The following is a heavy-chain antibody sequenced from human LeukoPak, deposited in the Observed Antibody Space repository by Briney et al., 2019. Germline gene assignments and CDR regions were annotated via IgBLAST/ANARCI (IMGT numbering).Heavy chain of an antibody. CDR3: SREYFDWSRNYYYGMDV. J-gene: IGHJ6*02. D-gene: IGHD3-9*01. Sequence: GGSLRLSCAASGFTFSSYWMHWVRQAPGKGLEWMALIWYDGSNKYYADSVKGRFTISRDNSKNTLYLQMNSLRAEDTAVYYCSREYFDWSRNYYYGMDVWGQGTTVTVSS. V-gene: IGHV3-33*08. CDR2: IWYDGSNK. CDR1: GFTFSSYW.